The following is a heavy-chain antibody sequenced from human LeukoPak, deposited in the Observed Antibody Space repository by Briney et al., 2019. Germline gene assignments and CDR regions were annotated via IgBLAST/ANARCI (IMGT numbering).Heavy chain of an antibody. J-gene: IGHJ5*02. Sequence: GGSLRLSCAASGFTFSNAWMSWVRHAPGKGLEWVGRIKSKTDGGTTDYAAPVKGRFTISRDDSKNTLYLQMNSLKTEDTAVYYCTTAPNIVVVPAATPWGQGTLVTVSS. D-gene: IGHD2-2*01. CDR1: GFTFSNAW. V-gene: IGHV3-15*01. CDR3: TTAPNIVVVPAATP. CDR2: IKSKTDGGTT.